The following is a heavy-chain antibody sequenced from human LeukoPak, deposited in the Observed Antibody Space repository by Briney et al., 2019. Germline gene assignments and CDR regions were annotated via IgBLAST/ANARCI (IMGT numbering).Heavy chain of an antibody. D-gene: IGHD3-10*01. J-gene: IGHJ6*02. V-gene: IGHV5-51*01. CDR3: AXPGXXNDLGYYYGMDV. Sequence: GESLKISCKGSGYSFTSYWIGWVRQMPGKGLEWMGIIYPGDSDTRYSPSFQGQVTISADKSISTAYLQWSSLKASDTAMYYCAXPGXXNDLGYYYGMDVWGQGTTVTVSS. CDR1: GYSFTSYW. CDR2: IYPGDSDT.